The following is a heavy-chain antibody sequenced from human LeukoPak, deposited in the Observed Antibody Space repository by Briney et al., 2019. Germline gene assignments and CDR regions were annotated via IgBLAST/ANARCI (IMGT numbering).Heavy chain of an antibody. CDR1: GGSISSGSYY. D-gene: IGHD6-19*01. V-gene: IGHV4-61*02. CDR3: ARLLRYSSGWSNYYYYMDV. Sequence: SQTLSLTCTVSGGSISSGSYYWSWIRQPAGKGLEWIGRIYTSGSTNYNPSLKSRVTISVDTSKNQFSLKLSSVTAADTAVYYCARLLRYSSGWSNYYYYMDVWGKGTTVTISS. J-gene: IGHJ6*03. CDR2: IYTSGST.